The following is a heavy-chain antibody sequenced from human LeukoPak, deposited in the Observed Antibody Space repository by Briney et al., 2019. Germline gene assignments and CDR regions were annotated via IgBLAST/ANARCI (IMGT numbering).Heavy chain of an antibody. Sequence: ASVKVSCKASGYTFTSYAMNWVRQAPGQGLEWMGWINTNTGNPTYAQGFTGRFVFSLDTSVSTAYLQISSLKAEDTAVYYCAREVETYYYGSGSRGGGYGMDVWGQGTTVTVSS. V-gene: IGHV7-4-1*02. CDR1: GYTFTSYA. CDR3: AREVETYYYGSGSRGGGYGMDV. CDR2: INTNTGNP. D-gene: IGHD3-10*01. J-gene: IGHJ6*02.